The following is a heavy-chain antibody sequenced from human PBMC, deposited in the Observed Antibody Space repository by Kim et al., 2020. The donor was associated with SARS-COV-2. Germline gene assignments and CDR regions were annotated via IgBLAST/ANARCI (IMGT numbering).Heavy chain of an antibody. CDR3: ASATGDYWFDP. D-gene: IGHD4-4*01. V-gene: IGHV1-69*02. J-gene: IGHJ5*02. Sequence: ATYTRQCQGRVTITADTSTSTAYMELSSLRSEDTAVYYCASATGDYWFDPWGQGTLVTVSS. CDR2: A.